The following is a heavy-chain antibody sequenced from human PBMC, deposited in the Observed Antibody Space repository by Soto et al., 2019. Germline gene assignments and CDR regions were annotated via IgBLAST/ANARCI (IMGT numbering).Heavy chain of an antibody. CDR2: IWYGGSNT. D-gene: IGHD3-3*01. V-gene: IGHV3-33*06. J-gene: IGHJ4*02. CDR1: GFTFSSYG. CDR3: ANAFITIPQN. Sequence: GGSLRLSCAASGFTFSSYGMHWVRQAPGKGLEWVAVIWYGGSNTYYADSVKGRFTISRDNSKNTLYLQMNSLRAEDTAVYYCANAFITIPQNWGQGTLVTFSX.